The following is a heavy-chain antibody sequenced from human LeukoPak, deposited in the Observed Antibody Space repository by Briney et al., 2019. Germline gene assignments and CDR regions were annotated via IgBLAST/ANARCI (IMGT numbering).Heavy chain of an antibody. CDR1: GGSFTVYY. J-gene: IGHJ5*02. D-gene: IGHD4-17*01. CDR3: ASVDYGEYWFDT. Sequence: SETLSLTCAAYGGSFTVYYWSWIRQPPGKGLEWIGEINDSGSTSYNSSLKSRVTISVDTSKNQFSLKLSSVTAADTAVYYCASVDYGEYWFDTWGQGTLVTVSS. V-gene: IGHV4-34*01. CDR2: INDSGST.